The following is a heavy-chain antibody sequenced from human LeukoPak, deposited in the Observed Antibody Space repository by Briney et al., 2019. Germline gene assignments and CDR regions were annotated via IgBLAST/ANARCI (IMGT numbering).Heavy chain of an antibody. CDR3: MRGGGSTWFDY. D-gene: IGHD6-13*01. J-gene: IGHJ4*02. CDR2: INPNSGGT. Sequence: GASVKVSCKASGYTFTGYYMHWVRQAPGQGLEWMGWINPNSGGTNYAQKFQGRVTMTRDTSISTAYMDLSSLRSDDTAIYYCMRGGGSTWFDYWGQGTLVTVSS. V-gene: IGHV1-2*02. CDR1: GYTFTGYY.